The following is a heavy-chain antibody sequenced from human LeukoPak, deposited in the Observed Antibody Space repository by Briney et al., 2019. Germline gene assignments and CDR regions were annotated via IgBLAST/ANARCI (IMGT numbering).Heavy chain of an antibody. CDR1: GGSFSGYY. CDR3: ARHHNWNYDY. Sequence: SETLSLTCAVYGGSFSGYYWSWIRQPPGKGLEWIGEINHSGSTNYNPSLKSRVTISVDTSKNQFSLRLSSVTAADTAVYYCARHHNWNYDYWGQGTLVTVSS. CDR2: INHSGST. V-gene: IGHV4-34*01. D-gene: IGHD1-20*01. J-gene: IGHJ4*02.